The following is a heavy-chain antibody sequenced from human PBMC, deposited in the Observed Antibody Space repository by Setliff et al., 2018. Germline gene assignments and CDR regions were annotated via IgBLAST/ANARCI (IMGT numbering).Heavy chain of an antibody. D-gene: IGHD2-15*01. CDR3: ARDNRGYAWDYYYYMDV. J-gene: IGHJ6*03. V-gene: IGHV7-4-1*02. Sequence: ASVKVSCKASGYTFTSYGISWVRQAPGQGLEWMGWINTNTGNPTYAQGFTGRFVFSLDTSVSTAYLQISSLKAEDTAVYYCARDNRGYAWDYYYYMDVWGKGTTVTVS. CDR1: GYTFTSYG. CDR2: INTNTGNP.